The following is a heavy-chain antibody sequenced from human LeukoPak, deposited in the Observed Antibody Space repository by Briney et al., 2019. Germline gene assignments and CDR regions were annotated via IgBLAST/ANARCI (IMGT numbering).Heavy chain of an antibody. Sequence: GGSLRLSCAASGFTVSSNYMSWVRQAPGKGLEWVSVIYSGGSTYYADSVKGRFTISRDNSKNTLYLQMNSLRAEDTAVYYCARRGAILGYSYGFDYWGQGTLVTVSS. D-gene: IGHD5-18*01. CDR2: IYSGGST. CDR3: ARRGAILGYSYGFDY. J-gene: IGHJ4*02. V-gene: IGHV3-53*01. CDR1: GFTVSSNY.